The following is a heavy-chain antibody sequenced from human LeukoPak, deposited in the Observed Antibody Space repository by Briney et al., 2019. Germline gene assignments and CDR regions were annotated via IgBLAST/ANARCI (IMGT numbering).Heavy chain of an antibody. Sequence: PGGSLRLSCAASGFTFSSYGMHWVRQAPGKGLEWVAVISYDGSNKYYADSVKGRFTISRDNSKNTLYLQMNSLRAEDTAVYYCAKDKEAYCGGDCYSAFDYWGQGTLVTVSS. CDR1: GFTFSSYG. J-gene: IGHJ4*02. D-gene: IGHD2-21*02. V-gene: IGHV3-30*18. CDR2: ISYDGSNK. CDR3: AKDKEAYCGGDCYSAFDY.